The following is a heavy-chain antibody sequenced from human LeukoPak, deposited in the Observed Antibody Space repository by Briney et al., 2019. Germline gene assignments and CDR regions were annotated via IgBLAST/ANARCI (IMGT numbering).Heavy chain of an antibody. CDR3: AKHLWRDLLSFGEGYYFGN. CDR1: GFTFSDSG. V-gene: IGHV3-48*04. D-gene: IGHD3-10*01. Sequence: GGSLRLSCAASGFTFSDSGMNWVRQAPGKGLEWVSYISSSSSLIYYTDSVKGRFTISRDNAENSLYLQMNSLRAEDTAVYYCAKHLWRDLLSFGEGYYFGNWGQGTLVTVSS. CDR2: ISSSSSLI. J-gene: IGHJ4*02.